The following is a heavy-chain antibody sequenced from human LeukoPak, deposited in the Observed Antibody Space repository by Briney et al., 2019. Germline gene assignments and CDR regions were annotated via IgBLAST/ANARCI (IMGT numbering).Heavy chain of an antibody. V-gene: IGHV3-74*01. CDR1: GFTLNGYW. J-gene: IGHJ3*02. Sequence: PGGSLRLSCAAPGFTLNGYWMHWVRQAPGKGLVWVSRINSDGSTTSYADSVKGRFTISRDNSKNTLYLQMNSLRAEDTAVYYCARGGHTTVKRGGAFDIWGQGTMVTVSS. CDR3: ARGGHTTVKRGGAFDI. D-gene: IGHD4-17*01. CDR2: INSDGSTT.